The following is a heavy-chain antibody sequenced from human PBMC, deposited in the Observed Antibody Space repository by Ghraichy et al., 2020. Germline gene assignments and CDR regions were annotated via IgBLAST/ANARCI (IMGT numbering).Heavy chain of an antibody. V-gene: IGHV1-2*02. CDR1: GYSFTDYY. J-gene: IGHJ4*02. CDR2: VNPTSGAT. CDR3: TRGSITWYATLDY. Sequence: ASVKVSCKTSGYSFTDYYMHWVRQAPGQGLEWMGWVNPTSGATNYAEKFQGRVTMTRDRSITTVYMELNRLRSDDTAVYYCTRGSITWYATLDYWGQGTLLTVSS. D-gene: IGHD6-13*01.